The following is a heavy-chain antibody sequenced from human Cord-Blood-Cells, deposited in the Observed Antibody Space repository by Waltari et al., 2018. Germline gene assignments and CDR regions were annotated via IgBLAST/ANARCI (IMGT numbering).Heavy chain of an antibody. V-gene: IGHV1-46*01. CDR3: ASAQGVCSGGSCYSY. CDR1: GYTFTSYY. D-gene: IGHD2-15*01. CDR2: INPSGGST. Sequence: QVQLVQSGAEVKKPGASVKFSCKASGYTFTSYYTHWVRPASGQGLEWMGIINPSGGSTSYAQKFQGRVTMTRDTSTSTVYMELSSLRSEDTAVYYCASAQGVCSGGSCYSYWGQGTLVTVSS. J-gene: IGHJ4*02.